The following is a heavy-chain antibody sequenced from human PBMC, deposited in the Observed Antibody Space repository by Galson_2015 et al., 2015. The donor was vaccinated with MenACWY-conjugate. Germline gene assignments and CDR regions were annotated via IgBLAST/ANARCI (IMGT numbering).Heavy chain of an antibody. D-gene: IGHD3-22*01. CDR2: ISGSGGST. Sequence: SLRLSCAASGFTFSSYAMSWVRQAPGKGLEWVSAISGSGGSTYYADSVKGRFTISRDNSKNTLYLQMNSLRAEDTAVYYCARSGADYYYDSSGYYPVDYWGQGTLVTVSS. J-gene: IGHJ4*02. CDR1: GFTFSSYA. V-gene: IGHV3-23*01. CDR3: ARSGADYYYDSSGYYPVDY.